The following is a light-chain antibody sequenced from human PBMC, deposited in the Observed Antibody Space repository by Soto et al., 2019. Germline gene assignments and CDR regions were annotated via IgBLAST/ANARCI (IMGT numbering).Light chain of an antibody. J-gene: IGKJ4*01. V-gene: IGKV1-27*01. CDR1: QDINIY. Sequence: DIQMTQSPSSLSASVGDRVTITCRAGQDINIYLAWYQQKPGKVPKLLISAASTLQSGVPSRFSGSGSGTDFTLTISSLQPEDVATYYCQNYDGAPITFGGGTKVEIK. CDR2: AAS. CDR3: QNYDGAPIT.